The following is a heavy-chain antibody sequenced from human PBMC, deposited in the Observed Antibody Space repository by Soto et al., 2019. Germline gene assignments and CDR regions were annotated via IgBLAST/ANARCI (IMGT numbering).Heavy chain of an antibody. J-gene: IGHJ6*01. D-gene: IGHD3-3*01. CDR2: ISSSSSYI. Sequence: PGGSLRLSCAASGFTFSSHSMNWVRQAPGQGLEWVSSISSSSSYIYYADSVKGRFTISRDNAKNSLYLQMNSLRAEDTAVYYCASIFGVVRAPSYGMDVWGQGTTVTVSS. V-gene: IGHV3-21*01. CDR3: ASIFGVVRAPSYGMDV. CDR1: GFTFSSHS.